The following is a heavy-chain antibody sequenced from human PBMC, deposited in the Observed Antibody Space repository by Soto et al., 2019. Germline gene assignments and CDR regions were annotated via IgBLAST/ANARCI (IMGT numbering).Heavy chain of an antibody. J-gene: IGHJ4*02. CDR2: ISYGGSDK. CDR3: ARDLPGGSLDY. Sequence: PGGSLRLSCASSGFTFRTYAMHWVRQAPGKVLEWVAIISYGGSDKYYADSVKGRFNISRDNSNKTLYLQMHSLRAEDTAVYFCARDLPGGSLDYWGQGTLVTV. CDR1: GFTFRTYA. D-gene: IGHD1-26*01. V-gene: IGHV3-30-3*01.